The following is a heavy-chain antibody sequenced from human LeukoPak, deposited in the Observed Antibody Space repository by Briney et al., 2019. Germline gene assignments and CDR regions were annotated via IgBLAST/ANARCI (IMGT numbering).Heavy chain of an antibody. Sequence: ALVKVSCKASGYTFTGYYIHWVRQAPGQGLEWMGWINPNNGGTSYAQNFQGRVTLTRDTSISTSYMELSRLRSDDTAVYYCARGATDWGYEYWGQGTLVTVSS. CDR1: GYTFTGYY. CDR2: INPNNGGT. V-gene: IGHV1-2*02. CDR3: ARGATDWGYEY. J-gene: IGHJ4*02. D-gene: IGHD7-27*01.